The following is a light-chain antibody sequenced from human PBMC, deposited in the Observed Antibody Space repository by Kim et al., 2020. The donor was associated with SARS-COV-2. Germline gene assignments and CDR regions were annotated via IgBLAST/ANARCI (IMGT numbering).Light chain of an antibody. CDR1: SGSIASNY. V-gene: IGLV6-57*02. CDR3: HSYDSTSLWV. Sequence: KTVTSACTGSSGSIASNYVQEYQQLPGSAPTTVIDGHKQRPSEVPDRFSGAIDSCSNSASLTISGLTTEYEADYYCHSYDSTSLWVFGGGTQLTVL. CDR2: GHK. J-gene: IGLJ3*02.